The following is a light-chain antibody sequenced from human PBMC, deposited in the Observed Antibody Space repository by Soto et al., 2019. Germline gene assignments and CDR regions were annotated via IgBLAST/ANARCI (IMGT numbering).Light chain of an antibody. J-gene: IGKJ1*01. Sequence: DIHMTQSPYILSASVGDRVTITCRASQSIDNWLAWYQQKPGEAPKFLIHEASSLDSGVPSRFSGSGSGTEFTLTTSSLHPDDFATYYCQQYSTYPRTFGQGTKVDIK. V-gene: IGKV1-5*01. CDR3: QQYSTYPRT. CDR2: EAS. CDR1: QSIDNW.